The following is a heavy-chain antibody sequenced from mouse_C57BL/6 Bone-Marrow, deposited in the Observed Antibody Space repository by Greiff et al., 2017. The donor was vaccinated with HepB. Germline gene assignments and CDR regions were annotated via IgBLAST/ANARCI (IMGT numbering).Heavy chain of an antibody. CDR2: IYPGSGST. D-gene: IGHD1-1*01. V-gene: IGHV1-55*01. J-gene: IGHJ1*03. Sequence: QVQLQQPGAELVKPGASVKMSRKASGYTFTSYWITWVKQRPGQGLEWIGDIYPGSGSTNYNEKFKSKATLTVDTSSSTAYMQLSSLTSEDSAVYYWARTPLYYGSSYGYFDVWGTGTLVTVS. CDR3: ARTPLYYGSSYGYFDV. CDR1: GYTFTSYW.